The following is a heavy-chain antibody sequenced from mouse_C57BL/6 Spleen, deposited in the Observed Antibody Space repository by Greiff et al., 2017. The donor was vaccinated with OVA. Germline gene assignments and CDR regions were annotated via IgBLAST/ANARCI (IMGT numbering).Heavy chain of an antibody. J-gene: IGHJ3*01. CDR3: TREGGGYSWFAY. D-gene: IGHD2-3*01. V-gene: IGHV1-5*01. Sequence: VQLQQSGTVLARPGASVKMSCTTSGYTFTSYWMHWVKQRPGQGLEWIGAIYPGNSDTSYNQKFKGKAKLTAVTSASTAYMELSSLTNEDSAVYYGTREGGGYSWFAYWGQGTLVTVSA. CDR1: GYTFTSYW. CDR2: IYPGNSDT.